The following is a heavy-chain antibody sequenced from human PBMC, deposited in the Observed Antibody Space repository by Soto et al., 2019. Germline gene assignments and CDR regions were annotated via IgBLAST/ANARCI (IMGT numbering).Heavy chain of an antibody. J-gene: IGHJ4*02. D-gene: IGHD6-13*01. CDR2: IYYSGST. CDR1: GGSISSGDYY. CDR3: ARNPIAAAGRVVGYFDY. V-gene: IGHV4-30-4*01. Sequence: SETLSLTCTVSGGSISSGDYYWSWIRQPPGKGLEWIGYIYYSGSTYYNPSLKSRVTISVDTSKNQFSLKLSSVTAADTAVYYCARNPIAAAGRVVGYFDYWGQGTLVTVSS.